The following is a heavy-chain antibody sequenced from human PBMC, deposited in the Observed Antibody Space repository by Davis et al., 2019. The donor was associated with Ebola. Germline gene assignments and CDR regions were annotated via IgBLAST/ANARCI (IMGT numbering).Heavy chain of an antibody. CDR1: GYTFTSYD. D-gene: IGHD3-16*01. Sequence: AASVKVSCKASGYTFTSYDINWVRQAPGQGLEWMGIINPSGGSTSYAQKFQGRVTMTRDTSTSTVYMELSSLRSEDTAVYYCARDPGGLGGAFDIWGQGTMVTVSS. V-gene: IGHV1-46*01. CDR2: INPSGGST. J-gene: IGHJ3*02. CDR3: ARDPGGLGGAFDI.